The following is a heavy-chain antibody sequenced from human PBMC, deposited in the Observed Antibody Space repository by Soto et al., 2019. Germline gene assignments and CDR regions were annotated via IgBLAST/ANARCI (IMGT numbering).Heavy chain of an antibody. CDR1: GGSFSGHS. D-gene: IGHD3-22*01. CDR3: STRAYDTNGYYRFDP. Sequence: SETLSLTCAVYGGSFSGHSWTWIRQSPGKGLEWIGDINHSGRVNYSPSLKSRVTISPDTSKNQFSLTLSAVTAADTAMYYCSTRAYDTNGYYRFDPWGQGTLVTVSS. V-gene: IGHV4-34*01. J-gene: IGHJ5*01. CDR2: INHSGRV.